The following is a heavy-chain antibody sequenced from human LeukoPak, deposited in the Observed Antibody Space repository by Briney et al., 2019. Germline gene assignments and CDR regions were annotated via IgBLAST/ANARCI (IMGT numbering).Heavy chain of an antibody. Sequence: GASVKVSCKASGYTFTIYGISWVRQAPGQGLEWMGRIIPIVGSTNYAEKLQGRVTITADKSTSTVYMELRSLRSEDTAVYYCARHYGGLDDYWGQGTLIIVSS. CDR1: GYTFTIYG. CDR3: ARHYGGLDDY. D-gene: IGHD4-23*01. J-gene: IGHJ4*02. CDR2: IIPIVGST. V-gene: IGHV1-69*04.